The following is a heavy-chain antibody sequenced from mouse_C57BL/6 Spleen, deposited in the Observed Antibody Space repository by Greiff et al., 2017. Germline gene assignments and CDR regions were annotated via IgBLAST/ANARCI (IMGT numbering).Heavy chain of an antibody. CDR2: IDPEDGDT. D-gene: IGHD1-1*01. CDR3: TSPYYGSRAY. Sequence: EVQLQQSGAELVRPGASVKLSCTASGFNIKDYYMHWVKQRPEQGLEWIGRIDPEDGDTEYAPKFQGKATMTADTSSNTAYLQLSRLTSEDTAVYYCTSPYYGSRAYWGQGTLVTVSA. J-gene: IGHJ3*01. V-gene: IGHV14-1*01. CDR1: GFNIKDYY.